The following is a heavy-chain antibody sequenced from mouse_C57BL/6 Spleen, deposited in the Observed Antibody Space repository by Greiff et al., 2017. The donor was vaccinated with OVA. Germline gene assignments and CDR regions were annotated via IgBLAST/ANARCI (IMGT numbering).Heavy chain of an antibody. CDR1: GYTFTSYW. V-gene: IGHV1-55*01. J-gene: IGHJ2*01. CDR3: ARRGGGVDY. CDR2: IYPGSGST. Sequence: QVQLQQPGAELVKPGASVKMSCKASGYTFTSYWITWVKQRPGQGLEWIGDIYPGSGSTNYNEKFKSKATLTVDTSSSTAYMQHSSLTSVDSAVNFCARRGGGVDYWGQGTTLTVSS.